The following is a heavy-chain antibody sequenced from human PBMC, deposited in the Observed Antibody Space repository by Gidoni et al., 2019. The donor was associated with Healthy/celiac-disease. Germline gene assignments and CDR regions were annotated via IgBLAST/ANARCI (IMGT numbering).Heavy chain of an antibody. J-gene: IGHJ4*02. CDR3: AKVGSDYYGSGSYYPFEY. CDR1: GFTFRSYG. CDR2: ISYDGSNK. D-gene: IGHD3-10*01. V-gene: IGHV3-30*18. Sequence: QVQLVESGGGVVKPGRSLRLSCADSGFTFRSYGMHLVRQAPGKGLEWVAVISYDGSNKYYADSVKGRFTISIDNSKNTLYLQVNTLRAEDTAVYYCAKVGSDYYGSGSYYPFEYWGQGTLVTVSS.